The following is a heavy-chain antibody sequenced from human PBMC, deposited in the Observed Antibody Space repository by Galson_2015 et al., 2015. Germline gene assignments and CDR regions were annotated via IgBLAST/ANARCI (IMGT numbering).Heavy chain of an antibody. D-gene: IGHD2-15*01. CDR3: ARGQVVVAATGFDP. J-gene: IGHJ5*02. V-gene: IGHV3-30-3*01. CDR1: GFTFSSYA. CDR2: ISYDGSNK. Sequence: SLRLSCAASGFTFSSYAMHWVRQAPGKGLEWVAVISYDGSNKYYADSVKGRFTISRDNSKNTLYLQMNSLRAEDTAVYYCARGQVVVAATGFDPWGQGTLVTVSS.